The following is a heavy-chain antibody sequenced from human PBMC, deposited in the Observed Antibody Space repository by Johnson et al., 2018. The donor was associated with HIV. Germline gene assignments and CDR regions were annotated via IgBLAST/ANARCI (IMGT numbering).Heavy chain of an antibody. V-gene: IGHV3-30*18. Sequence: QVQLVESGGGVVQPGRSLRLSCTASGFTFSNYGMHWVRQAPGKGLEWVAVISYDGSNKYYADSVKGRFTISRDNSKNTLYLQMNSLRAEDTAVYYCAKGVITMIVVATDAFDIWGQGTMVTVSS. J-gene: IGHJ3*02. CDR3: AKGVITMIVVATDAFDI. CDR1: GFTFSNYG. D-gene: IGHD3-22*01. CDR2: ISYDGSNK.